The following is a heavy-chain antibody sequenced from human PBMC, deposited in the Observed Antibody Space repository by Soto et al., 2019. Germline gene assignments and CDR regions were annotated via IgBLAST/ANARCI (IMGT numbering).Heavy chain of an antibody. CDR2: MNANSGNT. CDR1: GYTFSRDA. D-gene: IGHD2-2*01. Sequence: SLKRSCKASGYTFSRDAGHWGRQAPGQGLEWMGWMNANSGNTDYAQKFQSRVTMTRNTSISTAYMELSSLRSEDTAVYYCAISYCSRTSCPGAFDIWGQGTMLTVPS. CDR3: AISYCSRTSCPGAFDI. J-gene: IGHJ3*02. V-gene: IGHV1-8*01.